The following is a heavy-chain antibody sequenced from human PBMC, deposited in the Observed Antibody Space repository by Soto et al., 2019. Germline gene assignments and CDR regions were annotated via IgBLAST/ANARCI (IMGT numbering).Heavy chain of an antibody. J-gene: IGHJ4*02. V-gene: IGHV4-28*05. CDR2: IHDSGTI. D-gene: IGHD6-19*01. CDR3: ARKSSSVWHSFDY. Sequence: KPSETLSLTCAVSGYSISGPNWWAWIRQPPGKGLELIGYIHDSGTIYNNPSLKSRVTMSVDTSKNQFSLKMNSLTAVDTAVYYCARKSSSVWHSFDYWGQGTLVTVSS. CDR1: GYSISGPNW.